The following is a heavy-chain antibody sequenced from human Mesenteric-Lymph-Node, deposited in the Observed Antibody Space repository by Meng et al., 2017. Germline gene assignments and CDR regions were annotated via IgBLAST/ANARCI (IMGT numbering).Heavy chain of an antibody. J-gene: IGHJ3*01. CDR2: IRTGGDYT. D-gene: IGHD1-26*01. Sequence: GESLKISCEASGFSFSDYVMGWVRQAPGKGLEWVSSIRTGGDYTFYAESATGRFTISRDNSIQTVFLQLNSLRVDDKAVYYCAKGVMSGSYYLAFNVWGQGTAVTVSS. CDR1: GFSFSDYV. CDR3: AKGVMSGSYYLAFNV. V-gene: IGHV3-23*01.